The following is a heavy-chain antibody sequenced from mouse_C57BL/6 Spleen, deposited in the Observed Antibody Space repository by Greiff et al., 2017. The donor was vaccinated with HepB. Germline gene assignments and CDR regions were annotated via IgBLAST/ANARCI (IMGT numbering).Heavy chain of an antibody. CDR1: GYTFTDYE. CDR3: TIQLGYYYARDY. V-gene: IGHV1-15*01. J-gene: IGHJ4*01. Sequence: VQLQQSGAELVRPGASVTLSCKASGYTFTDYEMHWVKQTPVHGLEWIGAIDPETGGTAYNQKFKGKAILTADKSSSTAYMELRSLTSEDSAVEYCTIQLGYYYARDYWGQGTSVTVSA. D-gene: IGHD4-1*02. CDR2: IDPETGGT.